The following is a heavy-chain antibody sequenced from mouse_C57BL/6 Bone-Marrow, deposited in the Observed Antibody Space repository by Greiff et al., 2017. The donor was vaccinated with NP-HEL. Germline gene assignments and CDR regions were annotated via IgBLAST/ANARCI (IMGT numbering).Heavy chain of an antibody. J-gene: IGHJ3*01. CDR2: IYPGNSDT. V-gene: IGHV1-5*01. Sequence: EVKVVESGTVLARPGASVKMSCKTSGYTFTSYWMHWVKQRPGQGLEWIGAIYPGNSDTSYNQKFKGKAKLTAVTSASTAYMELSSLTNEDSAVYYCTQGVRYYALGFAYWGQGTLVTVSA. CDR3: TQGVRYYALGFAY. CDR1: GYTFTSYW. D-gene: IGHD1-2*01.